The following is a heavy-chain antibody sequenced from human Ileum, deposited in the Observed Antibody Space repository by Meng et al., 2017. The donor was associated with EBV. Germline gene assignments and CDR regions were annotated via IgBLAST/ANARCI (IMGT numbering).Heavy chain of an antibody. CDR1: GGSISRSDW. D-gene: IGHD3-22*01. V-gene: IGHV4-4*02. J-gene: IGHJ4*02. Sequence: QVRLQESRPGLGKPSETLSLTCAVSGGSISRSDWWSWVRQPPGKGMEWIGETSHSGSTNYSPSLKSRVTISLDKSKNQLSLKLNSVTAADTAVYYCASSDYYRSDYWGQGTLVTVSS. CDR3: ASSDYYRSDY. CDR2: TSHSGST.